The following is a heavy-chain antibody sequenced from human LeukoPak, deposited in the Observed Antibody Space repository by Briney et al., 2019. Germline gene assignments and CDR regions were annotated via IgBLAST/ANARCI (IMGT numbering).Heavy chain of an antibody. CDR1: GGSISRYY. J-gene: IGHJ4*02. CDR2: IYYSGRT. CDR3: ARGRLGRQHASFFDS. Sequence: SSETLSLTCTVPGGSISRYYWSWIRQPPGKGLEWIGRIYYSGRTYYNPSLKSRVTISVDTSKNQFSLKLTSMTAADTAVYYCARGRLGRQHASFFDSWGQGTLVTVSS. D-gene: IGHD2-2*01. V-gene: IGHV4-59*08.